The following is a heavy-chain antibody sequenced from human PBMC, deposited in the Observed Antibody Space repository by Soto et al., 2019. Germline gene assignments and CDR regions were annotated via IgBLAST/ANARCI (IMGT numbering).Heavy chain of an antibody. Sequence: PSETLSLTCTVSGGSISSYYWSWIRQPPGKGLEWIGYIYYSGSTNYNPSLKSRVTISVDTSKNQFSLKLSSVTAADTAVYYCARGPRRAAPLDYWGQGTLVTVSS. V-gene: IGHV4-59*01. D-gene: IGHD2-15*01. CDR1: GGSISSYY. CDR2: IYYSGST. CDR3: ARGPRRAAPLDY. J-gene: IGHJ4*02.